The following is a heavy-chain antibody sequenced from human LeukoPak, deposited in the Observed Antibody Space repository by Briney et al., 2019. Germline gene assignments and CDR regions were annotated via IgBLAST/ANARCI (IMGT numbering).Heavy chain of an antibody. J-gene: IGHJ4*02. CDR1: GFTFSSYA. V-gene: IGHV3-64*01. D-gene: IGHD3-10*01. Sequence: GGSLRLSCAASGFTFSSYAMHWVRQAPGKGLEYVSAISSNGGSTYYANSVKGRFTISRDNSKNTLYLQMGSLRAEDMAVYYCAKDQDYYGSGSYPNYFDYWGQGTLVTVSS. CDR2: ISSNGGST. CDR3: AKDQDYYGSGSYPNYFDY.